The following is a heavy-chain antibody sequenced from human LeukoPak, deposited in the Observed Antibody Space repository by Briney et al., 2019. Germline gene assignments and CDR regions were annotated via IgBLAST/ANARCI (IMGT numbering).Heavy chain of an antibody. V-gene: IGHV4-59*12. Sequence: SETLSLTCTVSGGSISSYYWSWIRQPPGKGLEWIGYIYYSGSTNYNPSLKSRVTISVDTSKNQFSLKLSSVTAADTAVYYCARGRRSRGPPYYYYYMDVWGKGTTVTVSS. CDR3: ARGRRSRGPPYYYYYMDV. J-gene: IGHJ6*03. D-gene: IGHD1-14*01. CDR2: IYYSGST. CDR1: GGSISSYY.